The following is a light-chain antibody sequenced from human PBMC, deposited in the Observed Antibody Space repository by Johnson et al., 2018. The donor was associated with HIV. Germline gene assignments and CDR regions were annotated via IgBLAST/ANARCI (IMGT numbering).Light chain of an antibody. CDR3: GTWDSSLNAYV. CDR2: EKN. CDR1: SSNIGNNY. J-gene: IGLJ1*01. Sequence: QSVLTQPPSVSAAPGQKVTISCSGSSSNIGNNYVSWYQQLPGTAPKLLIYEKNKRPSGIPDRFSAYKSGTSATLDITGLQTGDEADYYCGTWDSSLNAYVFGAATKVAVL. V-gene: IGLV1-51*02.